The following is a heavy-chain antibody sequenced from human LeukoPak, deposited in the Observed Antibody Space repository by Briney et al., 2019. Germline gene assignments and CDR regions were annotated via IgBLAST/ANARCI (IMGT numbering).Heavy chain of an antibody. J-gene: IGHJ4*02. D-gene: IGHD2-2*01. CDR3: ASGLGYCSSTSCYEIDY. CDR2: IYYSGST. Sequence: SETLSLTCTVSGGSISSYYWSWIRQPPGKGLEWIGYIYYSGSTNYNPSLKSRVTISVDTSKNQFSLKLSSVTAADTAVYYCASGLGYCSSTSCYEIDYWGQGTLVTVSS. V-gene: IGHV4-59*12. CDR1: GGSISSYY.